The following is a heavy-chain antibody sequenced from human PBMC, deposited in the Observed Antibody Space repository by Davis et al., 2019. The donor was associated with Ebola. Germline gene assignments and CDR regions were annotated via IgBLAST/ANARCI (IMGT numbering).Heavy chain of an antibody. CDR2: ISYDGSNK. D-gene: IGHD6-19*01. J-gene: IGHJ5*02. Sequence: GESLKISCAASGFTFSSYAMHWVRQAPGKGLEWVAVISYDGSNKYYADSVKGRFTISRDNSKNTLYLQMNSLRAEDTAVYYCARRAVAGSGWFDPWGQGTLVTVSS. CDR3: ARRAVAGSGWFDP. CDR1: GFTFSSYA. V-gene: IGHV3-30*04.